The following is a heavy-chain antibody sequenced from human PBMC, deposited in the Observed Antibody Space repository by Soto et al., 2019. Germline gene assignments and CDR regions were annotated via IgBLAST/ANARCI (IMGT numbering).Heavy chain of an antibody. CDR3: ARVFLTAVTRGNYYTPGRDV. V-gene: IGHV3-53*04. Sequence: GGSLRLSCAASGFTISSNYMSWVRQAPGKGLEWVSVIYSGGSTYYADSVKGRFTISRHNSKNTLYLQMNSLRAEDTAGYYCARVFLTAVTRGNYYTPGRDVWGQGTTDPVSS. CDR2: IYSGGST. CDR1: GFTISSNY. J-gene: IGHJ6*02. D-gene: IGHD3-9*01.